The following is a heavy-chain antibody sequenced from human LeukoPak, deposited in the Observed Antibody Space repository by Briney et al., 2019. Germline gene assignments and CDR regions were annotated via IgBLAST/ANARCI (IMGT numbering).Heavy chain of an antibody. Sequence: SETLSLTCTVSGGSISDYYWSWIRQPPGKGLEWIGYSHNSGSTNYNPSLRSRVTMSVDTSKDHFSLKVTSVTAADTAVYYCARLPGCSGSSCFRAFDMWGQGTMVTVSS. CDR2: SHNSGST. J-gene: IGHJ3*02. D-gene: IGHD2-15*01. CDR3: ARLPGCSGSSCFRAFDM. V-gene: IGHV4-59*08. CDR1: GGSISDYY.